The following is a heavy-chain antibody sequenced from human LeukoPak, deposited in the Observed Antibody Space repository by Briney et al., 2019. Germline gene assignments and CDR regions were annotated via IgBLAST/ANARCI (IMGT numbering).Heavy chain of an antibody. CDR3: ARVRYYYDSSGPFDP. J-gene: IGHJ5*02. Sequence: ASVKVSCKASGYTFTGYYMHWVRQAPGQGLEWMGWINPNSGGTNYAQKFQGRVTMTRDTSISTAYMELSRLRSDDTAVYYCARVRYYYDSSGPFDPWGQGTLVTVSS. CDR2: INPNSGGT. D-gene: IGHD3-22*01. V-gene: IGHV1-2*02. CDR1: GYTFTGYY.